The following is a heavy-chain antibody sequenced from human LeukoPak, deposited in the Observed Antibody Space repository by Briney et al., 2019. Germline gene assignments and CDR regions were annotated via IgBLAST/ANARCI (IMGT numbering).Heavy chain of an antibody. Sequence: PSQTLSLTCTVSGGSISSGGYYWSWVRQPPGKGLEWIGYIYHSGSTYYNPSLKSRVTISVDRSKNQFSLKLSSVTAADTAVYYCARVSEGNRRVRGTVVTFPALFDSWGQGTLVTVSS. J-gene: IGHJ4*02. D-gene: IGHD3-10*01. CDR2: IYHSGST. CDR3: ARVSEGNRRVRGTVVTFPALFDS. V-gene: IGHV4-30-2*01. CDR1: GGSISSGGYY.